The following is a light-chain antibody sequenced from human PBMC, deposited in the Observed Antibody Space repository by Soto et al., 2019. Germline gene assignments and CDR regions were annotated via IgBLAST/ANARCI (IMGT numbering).Light chain of an antibody. Sequence: IQMTQSPSTLSASVGDRVTITCRASQTISSWLAWYQQKPGKAPKXLIFKASSLQTGVPSKFRGSGSGTDFTLSINSLKREDFATYDGQQTYSAPPLFGQGTKVDIK. V-gene: IGKV1-5*03. CDR2: KAS. CDR1: QTISSW. J-gene: IGKJ1*01. CDR3: QQTYSAPPL.